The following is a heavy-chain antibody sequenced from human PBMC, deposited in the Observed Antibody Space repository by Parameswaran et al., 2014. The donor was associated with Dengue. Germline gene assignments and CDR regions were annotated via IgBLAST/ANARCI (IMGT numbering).Heavy chain of an antibody. CDR3: ARLRLTVTLTYFDY. J-gene: IGHJ4*02. Sequence: WIRQPPGKGLEWIGSIYYSGSTYYNPSLKSRVTISVDTSKNQFSLKLSSVTAADTAVYYCARLRLTVTLTYFDYWGQGTLVTVSS. CDR2: IYYSGST. D-gene: IGHD4-11*01. V-gene: IGHV4-39*01.